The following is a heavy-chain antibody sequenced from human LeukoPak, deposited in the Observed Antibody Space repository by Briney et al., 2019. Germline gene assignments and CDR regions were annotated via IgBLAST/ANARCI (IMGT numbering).Heavy chain of an antibody. CDR3: ARGGAYYYDSSGYHY. CDR2: IQNDGSKK. D-gene: IGHD3-22*01. Sequence: GGSLRLSCAASGFSFSSYGMHWVRQAPGKGLEWVAFIQNDGSKKYYADSVKGLFTISRDNSKNTLYLQMNSLRAEDTAVYYCARGGAYYYDSSGYHYWGQGTLVAVSS. V-gene: IGHV3-30*02. J-gene: IGHJ4*02. CDR1: GFSFSSYG.